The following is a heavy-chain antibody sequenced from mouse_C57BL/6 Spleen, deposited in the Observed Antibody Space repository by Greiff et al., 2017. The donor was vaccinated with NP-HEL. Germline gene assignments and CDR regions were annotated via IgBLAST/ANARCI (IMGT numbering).Heavy chain of an antibody. CDR2: FHPYNDDT. CDR3: ARGIHGSDWYFDV. CDR1: GYTFTTYP. Sequence: VQLQESGAELVKPGASVKMSCKASGYTFTTYPIEWMKQNHGKSLEWIGNFHPYNDDTKYNEKFKGKATLTVEKSSSTVYLELSRLTSDDSAVYYCARGIHGSDWYFDVWGTGTTVTVSS. V-gene: IGHV1-47*01. J-gene: IGHJ1*03. D-gene: IGHD1-1*01.